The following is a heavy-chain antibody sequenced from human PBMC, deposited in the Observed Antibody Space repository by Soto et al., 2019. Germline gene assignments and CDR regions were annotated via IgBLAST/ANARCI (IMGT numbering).Heavy chain of an antibody. Sequence: LPNSVAGGPIVDFGGRLILQHPRKGLEWLGYIDHSGSTTYNPSLKSRVTISVDTSKTQFSLNLTSVTAADTAVYFCAAYYYAILTGHFAFDIWGHGTMV. CDR2: IDHSGST. V-gene: IGHV4-59*01. J-gene: IGHJ3*02. CDR3: AAYYYAILTGHFAFDI. D-gene: IGHD3-9*01. CDR1: GGPIVDFG.